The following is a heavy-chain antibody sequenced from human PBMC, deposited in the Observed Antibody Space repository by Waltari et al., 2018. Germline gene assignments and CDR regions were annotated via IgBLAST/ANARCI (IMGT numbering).Heavy chain of an antibody. CDR1: GESFLGYF. D-gene: IGHD2-21*01. CDR2: IHYSGSP. V-gene: IGHV4-34*01. Sequence: QVQLHQWGAGQLKPSETLSLTCAVSGESFLGYFRSWVRQSPGQGLEWLGSIHYSGSPNYNPALASRLSLSVDTTKKQFSLRLTSVTAADAALYFCARYGEVPPNYFFDYWGRGTLVTVSS. J-gene: IGHJ4*01. CDR3: ARYGEVPPNYFFDY.